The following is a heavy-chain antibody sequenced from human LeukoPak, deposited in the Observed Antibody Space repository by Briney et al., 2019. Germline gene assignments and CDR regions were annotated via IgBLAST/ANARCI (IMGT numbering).Heavy chain of an antibody. Sequence: GGSLRLSCTGSGFRFGGYALSWVRQAPGKGLEWVGFIRSKALYGTSEYAASVEGRFTISRDDSNSIVYLQMNSLKTEDTAVYFCVRESVRDYYFDYWGKGTLVTVSS. D-gene: IGHD3-10*02. CDR3: VRESVRDYYFDY. J-gene: IGHJ4*02. CDR2: IRSKALYGTS. CDR1: GFRFGGYA. V-gene: IGHV3-49*04.